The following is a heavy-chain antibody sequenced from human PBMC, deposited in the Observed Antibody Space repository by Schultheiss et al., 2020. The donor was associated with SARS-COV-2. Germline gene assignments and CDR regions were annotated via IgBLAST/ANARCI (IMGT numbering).Heavy chain of an antibody. V-gene: IGHV3-30*18. CDR3: ANLATDSYLSQLAARPTIYYYGMDV. J-gene: IGHJ6*02. D-gene: IGHD6-6*01. Sequence: GGSLRLSCAASGFTFSTYSMTWVRQAPGKGLEWVAVISYDGSNKYYADSVKGRFTISRDNSKNTLYLQMNSLRAEDTAVYYCANLATDSYLSQLAARPTIYYYGMDVWGQGTTVTVSS. CDR2: ISYDGSNK. CDR1: GFTFSTYS.